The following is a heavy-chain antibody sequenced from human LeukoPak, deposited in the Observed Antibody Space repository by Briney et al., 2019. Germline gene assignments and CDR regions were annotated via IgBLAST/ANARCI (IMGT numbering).Heavy chain of an antibody. CDR2: IYSGGST. J-gene: IGHJ5*02. V-gene: IGHV3-66*01. D-gene: IGHD3-22*01. CDR3: ARAEAVDSSGYYDWFDP. CDR1: GFTVSSNY. Sequence: GGSLRLSCAASGFTVSSNYMSWVRQAPGKGLEWVSVIYSGGSTYYADSVKGRFTISRDNSKNTLYLQMNSLRAEDTAVYYCARAEAVDSSGYYDWFDPWGQGTLVTVSS.